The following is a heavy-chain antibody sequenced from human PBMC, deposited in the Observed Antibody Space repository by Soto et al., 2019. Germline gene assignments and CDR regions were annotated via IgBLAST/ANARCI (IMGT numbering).Heavy chain of an antibody. CDR1: GGSISSDDYY. CDR3: ARDLNGLHDDTSGPFPRPG. D-gene: IGHD3-22*01. V-gene: IGHV4-30-4*01. CDR2: IHSSGSI. Sequence: SETLSLTCTVSGGSISSDDYYWSWIRQAPGRGLEWIGYIHSSGSIYYNPSLKSRATMSIDTAGNQFSLKVSSVTVADTAVYYCARDLNGLHDDTSGPFPRPGWGQGTLVTVSS. J-gene: IGHJ1*01.